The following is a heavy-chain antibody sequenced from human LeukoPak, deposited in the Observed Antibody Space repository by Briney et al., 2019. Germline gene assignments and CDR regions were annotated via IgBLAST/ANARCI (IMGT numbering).Heavy chain of an antibody. D-gene: IGHD1-26*01. J-gene: IGHJ4*02. Sequence: GPTLVNPTQTLTLTCTFSGFSLSTSGMRVSWIRQPPGKALEGLARIDWDDDKFYSTSLKTRLTISKDTSKNQVVLTMTNMDPVDTATYYCARLNSGTYFDYWGQGTLVTVSS. CDR3: ARLNSGTYFDY. CDR2: IDWDDDK. V-gene: IGHV2-70*04. CDR1: GFSLSTSGMR.